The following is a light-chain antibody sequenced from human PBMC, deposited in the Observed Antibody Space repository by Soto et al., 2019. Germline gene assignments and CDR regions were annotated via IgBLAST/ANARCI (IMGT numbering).Light chain of an antibody. V-gene: IGLV1-36*01. Sequence: QSVLTQPPSVSEAPRQRVTISCSGSSSNIGNNAVSWYQQLPGKGPKLLIYYDDLLPSGVSDRFSGSKSGTSASLAISVLQSEDEADYYCAAWDDSLNGVAFGGGTKLTVL. J-gene: IGLJ2*01. CDR2: YDD. CDR1: SSNIGNNA. CDR3: AAWDDSLNGVA.